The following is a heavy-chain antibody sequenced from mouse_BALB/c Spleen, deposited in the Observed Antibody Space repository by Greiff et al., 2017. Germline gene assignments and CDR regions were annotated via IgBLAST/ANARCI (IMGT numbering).Heavy chain of an antibody. Sequence: QVQLQQSGAELAKPGASVKMSCKASGYTFTSYWMHWVKQRPGQGLEWIGYINPSTGYTEYNQKFKDKATLTADKSSSTAYMQLSSLTSEDSAVYYCARWGTGNYWGQGTTLTVSS. CDR3: ARWGTGNY. V-gene: IGHV1-7*01. CDR1: GYTFTSYW. J-gene: IGHJ2*01. CDR2: INPSTGYT. D-gene: IGHD3-3*01.